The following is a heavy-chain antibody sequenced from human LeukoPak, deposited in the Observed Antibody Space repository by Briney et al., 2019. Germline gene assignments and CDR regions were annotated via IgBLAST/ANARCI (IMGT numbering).Heavy chain of an antibody. D-gene: IGHD3-16*01. Sequence: SETLSLTCAVYGGSFSGYYWSWIRQPPGKGLEWVGEINHSGSTNYNPSLKSRVTISVDTSKNQFSLKLSSVTAADTAVYYCARLFDYVWGSYDYWGQGTLVTVSS. J-gene: IGHJ4*02. CDR3: ARLFDYVWGSYDY. CDR2: INHSGST. CDR1: GGSFSGYY. V-gene: IGHV4-34*01.